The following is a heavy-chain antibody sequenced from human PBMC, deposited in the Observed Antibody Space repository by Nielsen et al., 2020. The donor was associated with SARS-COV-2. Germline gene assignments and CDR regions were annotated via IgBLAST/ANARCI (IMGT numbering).Heavy chain of an antibody. J-gene: IGHJ4*02. CDR1: GYSFTSYW. Sequence: KVSCKGSGYSFTSYWISWVRQMPGKGLEWMGRIDPSDSYTNYSPSFQGHVTISADKSISTAYLQWSSLKASDTAMYYCAREEILGYCSGGSCYSAGFSPAIDYWGQGTLVTVSS. D-gene: IGHD2-15*01. CDR3: AREEILGYCSGGSCYSAGFSPAIDY. V-gene: IGHV5-10-1*01. CDR2: IDPSDSYT.